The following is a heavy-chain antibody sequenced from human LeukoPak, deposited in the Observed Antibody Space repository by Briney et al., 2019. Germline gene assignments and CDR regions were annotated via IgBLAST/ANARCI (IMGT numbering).Heavy chain of an antibody. CDR3: AREEIFGVVSNWFDP. CDR1: GYTFTGYY. J-gene: IGHJ5*02. Sequence: ASVKVSCKASGYTFTGYYMHWVRQAPGQGLEWMGRINPNSGGTNYTQKFQGRDTMTRDTSISTAYMELSRLRSDDTAVYYCAREEIFGVVSNWFDPWGQGTLVTVSS. V-gene: IGHV1-2*06. D-gene: IGHD3-3*01. CDR2: INPNSGGT.